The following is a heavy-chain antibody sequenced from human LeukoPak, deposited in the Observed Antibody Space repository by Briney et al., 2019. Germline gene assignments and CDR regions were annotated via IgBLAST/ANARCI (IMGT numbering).Heavy chain of an antibody. V-gene: IGHV4-59*08. J-gene: IGHJ4*02. CDR2: VYYTGNT. D-gene: IGHD5-18*01. CDR3: ARHASWLQLWLNY. CDR1: GDSISSYY. Sequence: SETLSLTCTVSGDSISSYYWSWIRQPPGKGLEWIGYVYYTGNTDYNPSLKSRVTISADTSKNQFSLRLRSVTAADTAVYYCARHASWLQLWLNYWGQGTLVTVSS.